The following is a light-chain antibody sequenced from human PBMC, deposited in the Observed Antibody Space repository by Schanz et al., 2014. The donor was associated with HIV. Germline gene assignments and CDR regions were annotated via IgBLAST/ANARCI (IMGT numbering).Light chain of an antibody. CDR1: QGMSND. J-gene: IGKJ1*01. CDR2: TAS. Sequence: DIQLTQSPSSLSASVGDRVTITCRASQGMSNDLAWYQQKPGKAPELLIYTASTLQSGVPSRFSGSGSGTDFTLTISCLQSEDFATYYCQQYYSYPRTFGQGTKVEIK. V-gene: IGKV1-16*01. CDR3: QQYYSYPRT.